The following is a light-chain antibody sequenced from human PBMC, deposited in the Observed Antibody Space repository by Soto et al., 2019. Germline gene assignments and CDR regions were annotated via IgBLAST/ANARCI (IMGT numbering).Light chain of an antibody. CDR1: QSINTW. CDR2: DAS. V-gene: IGKV1-5*01. J-gene: IGKJ2*03. Sequence: DIPMTQSPSTLSASVGDRVTITCRASQSINTWLAWYQQKPGKAPKVLIYDASSLESGVPSRFSGSGSGTEFTLTISSLQPDDFATYYCQQYDNYYSCGQGTKLEIK. CDR3: QQYDNYYS.